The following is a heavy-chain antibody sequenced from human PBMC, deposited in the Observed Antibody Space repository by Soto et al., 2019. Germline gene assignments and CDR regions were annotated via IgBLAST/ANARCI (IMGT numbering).Heavy chain of an antibody. Sequence: TSVKVSCKASGGTFSSYTISWVRQAPGQGLEWMGRIIPILGIANYAQKFQGRVTITADKSTSTAYMELSSLRSEDTAVYYCARSILYYYDSSGYRPNWFDPWGQGTLVPVSS. CDR2: IIPILGIA. CDR3: ARSILYYYDSSGYRPNWFDP. CDR1: GGTFSSYT. D-gene: IGHD3-22*01. J-gene: IGHJ5*02. V-gene: IGHV1-69*02.